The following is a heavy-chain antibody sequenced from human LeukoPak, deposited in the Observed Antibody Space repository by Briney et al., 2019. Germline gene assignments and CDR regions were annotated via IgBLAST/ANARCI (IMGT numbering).Heavy chain of an antibody. CDR2: ITSSSGTI. Sequence: GGSLRLSCAASGFTFNSYSMNWVRQAPGKGLEWVSYITSSSGTIYYADSVKGRFTISRDNAKNSLYLQMNGLRAEDTAVYYCARAGGSYQVFDYWGQGTLVTVSS. D-gene: IGHD1-26*01. J-gene: IGHJ4*02. CDR3: ARAGGSYQVFDY. CDR1: GFTFNSYS. V-gene: IGHV3-48*01.